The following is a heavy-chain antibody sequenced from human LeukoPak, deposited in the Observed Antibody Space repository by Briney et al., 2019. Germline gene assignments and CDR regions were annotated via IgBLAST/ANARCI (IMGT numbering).Heavy chain of an antibody. CDR1: GYTFTSYG. D-gene: IGHD3-9*01. CDR2: ISAYNGNT. J-gene: IGHJ3*02. CDR3: ARGPYDILTGYAFDI. V-gene: IGHV1-18*01. Sequence: ASVKVSCKASGYTFTSYGISWVRQAPGQGLEWMGWISAYNGNTNYAQKLQGRVTMTTDTSTSTAYMELRSLRSDDTAVYYCARGPYDILTGYAFDIWGQGTMVTVSS.